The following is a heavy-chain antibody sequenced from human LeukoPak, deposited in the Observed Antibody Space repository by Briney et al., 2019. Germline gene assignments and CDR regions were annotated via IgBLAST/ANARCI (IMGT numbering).Heavy chain of an antibody. CDR1: GFTVSSNY. V-gene: IGHV3-7*01. Sequence: GGSLRLSCAASGFTVSSNYMYWVRQAPGKGLEWVANIKQDGSEKYYVDSVKGRFTISRDNAKNSLYLQMNSLRAEDTAVYYCARGPYLIAAAATRLFDYWGQGTLVTVSS. D-gene: IGHD6-13*01. CDR3: ARGPYLIAAAATRLFDY. J-gene: IGHJ4*02. CDR2: IKQDGSEK.